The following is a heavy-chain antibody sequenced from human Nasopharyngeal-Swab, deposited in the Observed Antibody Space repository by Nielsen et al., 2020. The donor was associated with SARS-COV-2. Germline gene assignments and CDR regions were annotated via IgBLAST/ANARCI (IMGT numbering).Heavy chain of an antibody. CDR2: INAGNGNT. CDR1: GYTFTSYA. D-gene: IGHD2-2*01. V-gene: IGHV1-3*01. CDR3: ARGGRYCSSTSCYSGSGFDY. J-gene: IGHJ4*02. Sequence: ASVKVSCKASGYTFTSYAMHWVRQAPGQRLEWMGWINAGNGNTKYSQKFQGRVTITRDTSASTAYMELSSLRSEDTAVYYCARGGRYCSSTSCYSGSGFDYWGQGTLVTVSS.